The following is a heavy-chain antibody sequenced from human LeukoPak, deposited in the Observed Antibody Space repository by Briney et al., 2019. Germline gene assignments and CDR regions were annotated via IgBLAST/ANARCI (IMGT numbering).Heavy chain of an antibody. V-gene: IGHV3-33*01. D-gene: IGHD6-6*01. CDR2: IWYDGSNK. CDR3: ARGIAAPSYYFDY. CDR1: GFTFSSYG. J-gene: IGHJ4*02. Sequence: PGGSLRLSCAASGFTFSSYGMHWVRQAPGKGLEWVAVIWYDGSNKYYADSVKGRFTISTDNSRNTLYLQMNSLRAEDTAVYYCARGIAAPSYYFDYWGQGTLVTVSS.